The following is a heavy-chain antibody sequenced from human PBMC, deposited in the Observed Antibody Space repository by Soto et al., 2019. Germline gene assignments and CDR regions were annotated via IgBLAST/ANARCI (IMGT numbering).Heavy chain of an antibody. V-gene: IGHV5-51*01. CDR3: ARCNNFQGSGGMEV. CDR1: GDSFTSYW. CDR2: IYPGDSDT. J-gene: IGHJ6*02. D-gene: IGHD3-10*01. Sequence: RGESLKISCKGSGDSFTSYWIGWLRQMPGKGLEWMGIIYPGDSDTRYSPSFQCQVTISADKSISTAYRQWSSLKASDTAIYYCARCNNFQGSGGMEVWVRGTTVTVSS.